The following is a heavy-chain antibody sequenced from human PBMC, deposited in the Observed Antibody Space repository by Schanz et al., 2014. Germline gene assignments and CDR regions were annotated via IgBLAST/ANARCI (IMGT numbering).Heavy chain of an antibody. CDR1: GFSFGTYA. V-gene: IGHV3-7*05. D-gene: IGHD6-19*01. CDR3: TKDKSQIAVAGLFDL. J-gene: IGHJ4*02. Sequence: EVHLLESGGGLVQPGGSLRLSCAASGFSFGTYAMSWVRQAPGKGLEWVANIKEDGSVKDYVDSVKGRFTISRDSAENSLYLQMNSLRAEDTAVYYCTKDKSQIAVAGLFDLWGQGTLVTVSS. CDR2: IKEDGSVK.